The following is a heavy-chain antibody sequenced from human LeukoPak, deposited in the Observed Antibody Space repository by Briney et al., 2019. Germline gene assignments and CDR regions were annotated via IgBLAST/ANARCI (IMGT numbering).Heavy chain of an antibody. D-gene: IGHD4-23*01. CDR1: GYTFSSYG. CDR3: ARARYGGSSEVGDY. J-gene: IGHJ4*02. Sequence: ASVKVSCKASGYTFSSYGISWVRQAPGQGLEWMGWSSAYNGNTNYAQKFQGRVTMTTDTSTSTAYMELRSLRSDDTAVFYCARARYGGSSEVGDYWGQGTLVTVSS. CDR2: SSAYNGNT. V-gene: IGHV1-18*01.